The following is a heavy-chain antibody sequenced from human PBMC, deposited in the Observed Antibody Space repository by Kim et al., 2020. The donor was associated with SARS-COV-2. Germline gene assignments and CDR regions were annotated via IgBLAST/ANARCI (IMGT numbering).Heavy chain of an antibody. D-gene: IGHD3-9*01. Sequence: SETLSLTCTVSGGSISSSSYYWGWIRQPPGKGLEWIGSIYYSGSTYYNPSLKSRVTISVDTSKNQFSLKLSSVTAADTAVYYCARVQDYDILTRGNWFDPWGQGTLVTVSS. J-gene: IGHJ5*02. V-gene: IGHV4-39*07. CDR1: GGSISSSSYY. CDR3: ARVQDYDILTRGNWFDP. CDR2: IYYSGST.